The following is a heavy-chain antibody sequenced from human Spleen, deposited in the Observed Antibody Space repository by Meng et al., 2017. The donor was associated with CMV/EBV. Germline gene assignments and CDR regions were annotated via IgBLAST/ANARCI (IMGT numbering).Heavy chain of an antibody. D-gene: IGHD5-24*01. J-gene: IGHJ3*02. CDR3: ARDGYNSEAFDI. CDR1: GGSIRNYY. CDR2: IYYSGST. Sequence: SETLSLTCTVSGGSIRNYYWNWIRQPPGKGLEWIGTIYYSGSTYYNPSLKSRVTISVDTSKNQFSLKVTSVTAADTAVYYCARDGYNSEAFDIWGQGTMVTVSS. V-gene: IGHV4-59*05.